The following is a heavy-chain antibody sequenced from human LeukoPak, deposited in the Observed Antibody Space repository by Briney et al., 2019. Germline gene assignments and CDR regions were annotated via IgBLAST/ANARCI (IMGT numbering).Heavy chain of an antibody. J-gene: IGHJ6*02. CDR1: GGTFSSYA. V-gene: IGHV1-69*13. CDR3: ATGMYYYDSSGYFYYYGMDV. CDR2: IIPIFGTA. Sequence: ASVKVSCKASGGTFSSYAISWVRQAPGQGLEWMGGIIPIFGTANYAQKFQGRVTITADESTSTAYMELSSLRSEDTAVCYCATGMYYYDSSGYFYYYGMDVWGQGTTVTVSS. D-gene: IGHD3-22*01.